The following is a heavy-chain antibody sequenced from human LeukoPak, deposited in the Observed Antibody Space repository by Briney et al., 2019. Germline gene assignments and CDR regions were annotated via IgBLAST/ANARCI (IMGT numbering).Heavy chain of an antibody. CDR3: ARDYGDYSSGY. V-gene: IGHV4-4*07. J-gene: IGHJ4*02. D-gene: IGHD4-17*01. Sequence: PSETLSLTCTVSGGSISGYYCSWIRQPAGKGLEWIGRIYTNGSTNYNPSLKSRVTMSLDTSKNQFSLKLNSVTAADTAVYYCARDYGDYSSGYWGQGTLVSVSS. CDR2: IYTNGST. CDR1: GGSISGYY.